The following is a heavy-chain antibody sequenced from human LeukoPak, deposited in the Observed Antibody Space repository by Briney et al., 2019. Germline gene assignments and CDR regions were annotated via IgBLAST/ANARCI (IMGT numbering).Heavy chain of an antibody. D-gene: IGHD5-12*01. CDR3: ARENIVTTVRGRYSVLDV. V-gene: IGHV1-2*02. CDR1: GYTFTSYG. Sequence: ASVKVSCKASGYTFTSYGISWVRQAPGQGLEGMGWINPDTGGTNYAQRFQGRVTMTRDTSISTAYMELSSLRSDDTAVYYCARENIVTTVRGRYSVLDVWGQGTTVTVSS. CDR2: INPDTGGT. J-gene: IGHJ6*02.